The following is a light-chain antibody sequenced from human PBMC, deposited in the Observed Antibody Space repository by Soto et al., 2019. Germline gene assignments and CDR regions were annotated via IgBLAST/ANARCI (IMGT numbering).Light chain of an antibody. CDR3: QQYNTYPLT. J-gene: IGKJ4*01. Sequence: DIQMTQSPSTLSASVGDRVTITCGASQSISNWLAWYQQKPGKAPKPLIYDASSLESGVPSRFSGSGSGTEFTLTISSLQPDDFASYYCQQYNTYPLTFGGGTKVDI. CDR1: QSISNW. CDR2: DAS. V-gene: IGKV1-5*01.